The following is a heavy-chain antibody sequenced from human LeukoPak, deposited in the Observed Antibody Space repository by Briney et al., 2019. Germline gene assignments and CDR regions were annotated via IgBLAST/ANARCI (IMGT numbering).Heavy chain of an antibody. CDR2: ISYDRSNK. CDR1: GFTFSSYA. CDR3: ARAKGVYCSGGSCYSSPFDY. D-gene: IGHD2-15*01. J-gene: IGHJ4*02. V-gene: IGHV3-30*04. Sequence: GGSLRLSCAASGFTFSSYAMHWVRQAPGKGLEWVAVISYDRSNKYYADSVKGRFTISRDNSKNTLYLQMNSLRAEDTAVYYCARAKGVYCSGGSCYSSPFDYWGQGTLVTVSS.